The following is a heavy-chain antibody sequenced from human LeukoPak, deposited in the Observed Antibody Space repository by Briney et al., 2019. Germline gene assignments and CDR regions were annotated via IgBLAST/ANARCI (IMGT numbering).Heavy chain of an antibody. Sequence: GASVKVSCKASVYTFTGYYMHWVRQAPGQGREWMGLINPNSGGTNYAQKFQGRVTMTRDTSISTAYMELSRLRSDDTAVYYSARRRGSSSSRNWFDPWGQGTLVTVSS. J-gene: IGHJ5*02. CDR1: VYTFTGYY. CDR3: ARRRGSSSSRNWFDP. D-gene: IGHD6-13*01. CDR2: INPNSGGT. V-gene: IGHV1-2*02.